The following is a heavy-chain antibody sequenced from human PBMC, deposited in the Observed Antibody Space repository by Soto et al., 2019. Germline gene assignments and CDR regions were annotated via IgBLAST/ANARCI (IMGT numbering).Heavy chain of an antibody. Sequence: PSETLSLTCAVYGGSFSGYYWSWIRQPPGKGLEWIGEINHSGSTNYNPSLKSRVTISVDTSKNQFSLKLSSVTAADTAVYYCARDQYYDSSGPTTNWFDPWGQGTLVTVSS. D-gene: IGHD3-22*01. J-gene: IGHJ5*02. CDR1: GGSFSGYY. V-gene: IGHV4-34*01. CDR3: ARDQYYDSSGPTTNWFDP. CDR2: INHSGST.